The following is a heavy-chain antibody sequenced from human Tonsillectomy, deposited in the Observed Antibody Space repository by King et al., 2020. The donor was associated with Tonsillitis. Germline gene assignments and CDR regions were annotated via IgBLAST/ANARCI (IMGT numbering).Heavy chain of an antibody. D-gene: IGHD2-2*01. CDR1: GFTFSDYY. CDR2: ISGSGTSI. Sequence: VQLVESGGGLVKPGGSLRLSCAASGFTFSDYYMSWVRQAPGKGLEWVSYISGSGTSIYYADSVKGRFTISRDNAKNSLFLQMNSLRANDTAVYYCARDLGAAAMDVFDIWGQGTMVTVSS. J-gene: IGHJ3*02. V-gene: IGHV3-11*01. CDR3: ARDLGAAAMDVFDI.